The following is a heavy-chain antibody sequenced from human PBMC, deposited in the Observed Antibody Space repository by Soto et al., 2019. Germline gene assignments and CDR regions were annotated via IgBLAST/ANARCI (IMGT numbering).Heavy chain of an antibody. Sequence: TGGSLRLSCAASGFTFSSYGMHWVRQAPGKGLEWVAVISYDGSNKYYADSVKGRFTISRDNSKNTLYLQMNSLRAEVTAVYYCAKDLAAISYFDYWGQGTLVTVSS. CDR1: GFTFSSYG. V-gene: IGHV3-30*18. CDR3: AKDLAAISYFDY. D-gene: IGHD2-15*01. J-gene: IGHJ4*02. CDR2: ISYDGSNK.